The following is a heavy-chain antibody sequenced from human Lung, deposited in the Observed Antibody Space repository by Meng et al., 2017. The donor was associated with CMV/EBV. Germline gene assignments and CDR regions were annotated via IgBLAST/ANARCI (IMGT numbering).Heavy chain of an antibody. CDR1: GFTFSSYS. D-gene: IGHD3-10*01. CDR3: ARVLFMGSYYFDY. Sequence: GGSLRLXCAASGFTFSSYSMNWVRQAPGKGLEWVSSISSSSSYIYYADSVKGRFTISRDNAKNSLYLQMNSLRAEDTAVYYCARVLFMGSYYFDYWGQGNXVNGSS. J-gene: IGHJ4*02. CDR2: ISSSSSYI. V-gene: IGHV3-21*01.